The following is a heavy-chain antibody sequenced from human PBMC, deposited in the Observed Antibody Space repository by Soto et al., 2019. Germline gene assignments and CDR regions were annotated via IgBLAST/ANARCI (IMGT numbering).Heavy chain of an antibody. CDR2: VDPEDAVT. CDR3: ATRTRSTGGIFDY. V-gene: IGHV1-69-2*01. D-gene: IGHD4-4*01. CDR1: GYTFTDYY. J-gene: IGHJ4*02. Sequence: EVQLVQSGAEVKKPGTTVKISCKVSGYTFTDYYMHWVQQAPGKGLEWMGLVDPEDAVTIYAEKCQYRVTRTADTSTDTAYMELRSLRSDGTAVYYCATRTRSTGGIFDYLGQGTLVTVSS.